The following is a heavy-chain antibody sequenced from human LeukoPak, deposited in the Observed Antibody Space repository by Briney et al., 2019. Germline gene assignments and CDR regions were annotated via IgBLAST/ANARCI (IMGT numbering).Heavy chain of an antibody. CDR1: GFTFSGSA. V-gene: IGHV3-73*01. CDR2: IRSEANSYAT. Sequence: GGSLKLSCAASGFTFSGSAMHWVRQASGKGLEWVGRIRSEANSYATAYAASVKGRFTISRDDSKNTAYLQMNSLKTEDTAVYYCTRQSGDTAMVTRWSYYYYYMDVWGKGTTVTVSS. CDR3: TRQSGDTAMVTRWSYYYYYMDV. D-gene: IGHD5-18*01. J-gene: IGHJ6*03.